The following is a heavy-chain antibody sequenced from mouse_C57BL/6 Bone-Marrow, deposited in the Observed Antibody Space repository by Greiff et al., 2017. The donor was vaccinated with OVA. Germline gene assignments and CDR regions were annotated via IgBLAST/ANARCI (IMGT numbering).Heavy chain of an antibody. CDR2: IWSGGST. J-gene: IGHJ4*01. CDR3: ARKVQTGFYAMDY. CDR1: GFSLTSYG. Sequence: VKLLESGPGLVQPSQSLSITCTVSGFSLTSYGVHWVRQSPGKGLEWLGVIWSGGSTDYNAAFISRLSISKDNSKSQVFFKMNSLQADDTAIYYCARKVQTGFYAMDYWGQGTSVTVSS. D-gene: IGHD4-1*01. V-gene: IGHV2-2*01.